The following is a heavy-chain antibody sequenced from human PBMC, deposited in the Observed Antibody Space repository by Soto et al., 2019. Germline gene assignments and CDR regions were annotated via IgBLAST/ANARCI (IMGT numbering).Heavy chain of an antibody. Sequence: GSLRLSCAASGFTFSSYAMSWVRQAPGKGLEWVSAISGSGGSTYYADSVKGRFTISRDNSKNTLYLQMNSLRAEDTAVYYGANPLNVYYYGMDVWGQGTTVTVSS. J-gene: IGHJ6*02. V-gene: IGHV3-23*01. CDR3: ANPLNVYYYGMDV. D-gene: IGHD1-1*01. CDR2: ISGSGGST. CDR1: GFTFSSYA.